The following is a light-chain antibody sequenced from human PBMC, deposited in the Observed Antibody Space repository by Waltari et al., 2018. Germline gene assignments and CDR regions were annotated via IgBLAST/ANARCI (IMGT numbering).Light chain of an antibody. CDR3: QVWDNYADHVI. V-gene: IGLV3-21*02. CDR2: DDD. Sequence: SSVLTQPPSVSVAPGQTDTLACGGDKLGRQSVHWYQQKPGQAPGLVVYDDDVRPSGIPERISGSNSANTATLTINRVEVGDEAAYFCQVWDNYADHVIFGGGTKLTVL. J-gene: IGLJ2*01. CDR1: KLGRQS.